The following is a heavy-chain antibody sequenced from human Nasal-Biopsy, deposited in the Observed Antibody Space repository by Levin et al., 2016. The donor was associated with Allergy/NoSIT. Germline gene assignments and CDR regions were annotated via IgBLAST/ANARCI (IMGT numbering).Heavy chain of an antibody. CDR2: ITYNGDTQ. D-gene: IGHD1/OR15-1a*01. CDR1: GFIFNDFS. CDR3: ARNVWRYKWNRRLDQFYMDV. J-gene: IGHJ6*03. Sequence: GESLKISCAASGFIFNDFSMSWIRQAPGKGLELVSYITYNGDTQFYADSVKGRFTISRDSANNLVPLQMNSLRAEDTAVYYCARNVWRYKWNRRLDQFYMDVWGRGTTVTVSS. V-gene: IGHV3-11*01.